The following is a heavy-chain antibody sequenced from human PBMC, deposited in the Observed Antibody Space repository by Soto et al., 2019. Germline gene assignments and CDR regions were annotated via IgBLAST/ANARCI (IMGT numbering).Heavy chain of an antibody. CDR3: ARVVGALGHWFDP. J-gene: IGHJ5*02. CDR2: ISPYNGNT. D-gene: IGHD1-26*01. V-gene: IGHV1-18*01. CDR1: GYTFTSYT. Sequence: QVQLVQSGAEVKEPGASVKVSCKASGYTFTSYTISWVRQAPGQGLEWMGRISPYNGNTNYAQKLQGRGTMTTDTSTGIAYMELRSLRSDDTAVYSCARVVGALGHWFDPWGQGTLVTVSS.